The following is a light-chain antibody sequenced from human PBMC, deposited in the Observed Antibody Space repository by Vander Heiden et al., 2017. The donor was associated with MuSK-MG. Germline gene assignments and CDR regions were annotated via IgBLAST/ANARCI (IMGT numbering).Light chain of an antibody. Sequence: QSALTQPASVSGSPGQSITISCTGTSSDVGGYNFVSWYQQPPAKPPKVMIYDVIIWPSGVSIRFSGSKFRNTASLPLSGLQAEDEAVYYCSSYTRTSTLVVFGGGTKLTVL. CDR2: DVI. V-gene: IGLV2-14*01. J-gene: IGLJ2*01. CDR3: SSYTRTSTLVV. CDR1: SSDVGGYNF.